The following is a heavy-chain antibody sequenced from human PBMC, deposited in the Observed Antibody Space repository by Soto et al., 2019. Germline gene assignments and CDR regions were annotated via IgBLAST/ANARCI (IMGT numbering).Heavy chain of an antibody. CDR2: LSGSGVST. Sequence: GGPLRLSCVAAGFPFSNYAMTWVRQAPGKGLEWVSALSGSGVSTYYADSVMGRCTISRDNAKNSLYLQMNSLRAEDTAVYYCARAPDYYDRSGYYYEPQVAAFDNWGQVTMVTV. D-gene: IGHD3-22*01. CDR1: GFPFSNYA. V-gene: IGHV3-23*01. CDR3: ARAPDYYDRSGYYYEPQVAAFDN. J-gene: IGHJ3*02.